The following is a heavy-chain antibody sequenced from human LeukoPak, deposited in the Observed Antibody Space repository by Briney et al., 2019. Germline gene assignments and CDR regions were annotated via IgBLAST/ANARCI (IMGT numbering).Heavy chain of an antibody. CDR2: IIPILDIA. D-gene: IGHD3-22*01. CDR1: GGTFSSFA. J-gene: IGHJ4*02. CDR3: ASREYDSTNYYLYYFDF. Sequence: SVKVSCKASGGTFSSFAFSWVRQAPGQGLEWMGRIIPILDIANYTQNFQGRVTITADKSTSTAYMEVSSLRSEDTAVYYCASREYDSTNYYLYYFDFWGQGTLVTVSS. V-gene: IGHV1-69*04.